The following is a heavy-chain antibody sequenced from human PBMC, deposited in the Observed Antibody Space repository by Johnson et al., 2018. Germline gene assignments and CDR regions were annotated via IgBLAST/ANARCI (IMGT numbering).Heavy chain of an antibody. D-gene: IGHD6-6*01. Sequence: QLVQSGGGVVQPGRSLRLSCAASGFSFSSFGMYWVRQAPGKGLEWVAVIWDDESNKYHLDSVKGRFTISRDKSKNTLYLQMNSLRAEDTAVYYCARDLYSSSSAWNHGMDVWGKGTTVIVSS. CDR1: GFSFSSFG. CDR2: IWDDESNK. CDR3: ARDLYSSSSAWNHGMDV. J-gene: IGHJ6*04. V-gene: IGHV3-33*01.